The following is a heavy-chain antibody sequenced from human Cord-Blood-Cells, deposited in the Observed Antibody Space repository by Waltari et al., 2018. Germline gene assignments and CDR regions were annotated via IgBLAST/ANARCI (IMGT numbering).Heavy chain of an antibody. CDR2: IRAYNGNT. V-gene: IGHV1-18*01. CDR3: ARVDYYGSGSDDY. D-gene: IGHD3-10*01. CDR1: VDIFTNYG. J-gene: IGHJ4*02. Sequence: QLLQSEAEAKTPAAPVRASANTSVDIFTNYGIRLVCSAPGQGIEWMGWIRAYNGNTNDAQKIQGRVTMPTDTSTSTAYMELRGLRSDDTAVYYCARVDYYGSGSDDYWGQGTLVTVSS.